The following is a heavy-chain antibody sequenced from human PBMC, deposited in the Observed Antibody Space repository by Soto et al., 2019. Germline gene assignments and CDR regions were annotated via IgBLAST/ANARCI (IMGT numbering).Heavy chain of an antibody. J-gene: IGHJ5*02. Sequence: QVQLVQSGAEVKKPGASVKVSCKASGYTFTSYGISWVRQAPGQGLEWMGWISAYNGNTNYAQKLQGRVTRTTDTSTSTAYMELRSLRSEDTAVYYCARVGYSSGWVYNWFDPWGQGTLVTVSS. V-gene: IGHV1-18*04. CDR2: ISAYNGNT. CDR1: GYTFTSYG. CDR3: ARVGYSSGWVYNWFDP. D-gene: IGHD6-19*01.